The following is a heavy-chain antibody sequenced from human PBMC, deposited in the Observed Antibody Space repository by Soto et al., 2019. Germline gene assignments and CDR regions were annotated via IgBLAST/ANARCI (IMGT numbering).Heavy chain of an antibody. D-gene: IGHD3-10*01. V-gene: IGHV1-2*02. CDR3: ARWLLWFGELSRGNFGY. CDR1: GYTFTGYY. CDR2: INPNSGGT. J-gene: IGHJ4*03. Sequence: ASVKVSCKASGYTFTGYYMHRVRQAPGQGLEWMGWINPNSGGTNYAQKFQGRVTMTRDTSISTAYMELSRLRSDDTAVYYCARWLLWFGELSRGNFGYWGQGTLVTVSS.